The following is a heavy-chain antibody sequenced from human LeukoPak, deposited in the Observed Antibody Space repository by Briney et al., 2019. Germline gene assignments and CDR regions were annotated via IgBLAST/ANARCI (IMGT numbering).Heavy chain of an antibody. Sequence: QPGGSLRLSCAASGFTVSSNYMSWVRQAPGKGLEWVSVIYSGGSTYYADSVKGRFTISRDNSKNTLYLQMNSLRAEDTAVYYCARARARYPPAYWGQGTLVTVSS. D-gene: IGHD2-2*01. V-gene: IGHV3-66*01. J-gene: IGHJ4*02. CDR2: IYSGGST. CDR1: GFTVSSNY. CDR3: ARARARYPPAY.